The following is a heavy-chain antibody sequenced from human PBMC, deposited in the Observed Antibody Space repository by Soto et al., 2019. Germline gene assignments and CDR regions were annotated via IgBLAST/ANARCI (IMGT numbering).Heavy chain of an antibody. V-gene: IGHV4-4*02. D-gene: IGHD3-10*01. Sequence: QVQLQESGPGLVKPSGTLSLTCAASGASISSSNWWSWVRQAPGKGLEWIGEIHHGGSTNYNPSLERRVTISVDKSKNQFSLKLSSVTAADTAVYYCARYDYGSGNDYNIDYWGQGTLVTVSS. J-gene: IGHJ4*02. CDR1: GASISSSNW. CDR3: ARYDYGSGNDYNIDY. CDR2: IHHGGST.